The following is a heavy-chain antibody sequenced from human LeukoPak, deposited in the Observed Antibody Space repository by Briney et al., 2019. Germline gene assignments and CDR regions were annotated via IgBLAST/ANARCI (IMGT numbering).Heavy chain of an antibody. J-gene: IGHJ4*02. CDR1: GFTFSNFA. V-gene: IGHV3-23*01. CDR2: ISDSGGST. D-gene: IGHD3-22*01. CDR3: AREGNNYYYDSSGYPFYFDY. Sequence: PGGSLRLSCAASGFTFSNFAISWVRQAPGKGLEWVSAISDSGGSTYYADSVKGRFTISRDNSKNTLYPQMNSLRAEDTAVYYCAREGNNYYYDSSGYPFYFDYWGQGTLVTVSS.